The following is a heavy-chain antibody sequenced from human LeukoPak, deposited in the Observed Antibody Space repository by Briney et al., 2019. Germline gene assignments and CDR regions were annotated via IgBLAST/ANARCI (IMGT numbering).Heavy chain of an antibody. CDR1: GGSISSSSYY. J-gene: IGHJ4*02. CDR3: ARHTGCSGGSCYSGYSDY. V-gene: IGHV4-39*01. CDR2: IYYSGST. D-gene: IGHD2-15*01. Sequence: PSETLSLTCTVSGGSISSSSYYWGWIRQPPGKGLEWIGSIYYSGSTYYNPSLKSRVTISVDTSKNQFSLKLSSVTAADTAVYYCARHTGCSGGSCYSGYSDYWGQGTLVTVSS.